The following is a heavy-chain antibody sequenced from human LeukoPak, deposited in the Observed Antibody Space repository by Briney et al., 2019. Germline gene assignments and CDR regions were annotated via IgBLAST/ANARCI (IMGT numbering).Heavy chain of an antibody. D-gene: IGHD1-14*01. Sequence: GESLKISSKTSGYYFTDYWIGWVRHKPAKGLEWMGIIRADSQITYSPSSQGQVTFSADRSKDTAYLRWSSLKASDTAMYYCARRGGTPFYDYWGQGTLVTVSP. V-gene: IGHV5-51*01. J-gene: IGHJ4*02. CDR3: ARRGGTPFYDY. CDR1: GYYFTDYW. CDR2: IRADSQI.